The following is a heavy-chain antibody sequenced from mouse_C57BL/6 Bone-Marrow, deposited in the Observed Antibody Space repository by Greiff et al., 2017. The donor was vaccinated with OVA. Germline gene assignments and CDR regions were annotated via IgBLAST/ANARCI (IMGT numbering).Heavy chain of an antibody. CDR2: IDPANGAT. Sequence: VQLQQSGAELVRPGASVKLSCTASGFNIKDDYMHWVKQRPEQGLEWIGWIDPANGATEYDSKFQGKATITADTSSNTAYLQLSSLTSEDTAVYYCTIYDGYYWFAYWGQGTLVTVSA. V-gene: IGHV14-4*01. CDR1: GFNIKDDY. D-gene: IGHD2-3*01. CDR3: TIYDGYYWFAY. J-gene: IGHJ3*01.